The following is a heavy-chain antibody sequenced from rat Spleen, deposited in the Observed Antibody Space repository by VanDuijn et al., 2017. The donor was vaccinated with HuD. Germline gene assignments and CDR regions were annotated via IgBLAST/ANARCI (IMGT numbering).Heavy chain of an antibody. Sequence: EVQLVETGGGLVQPGGSLQLSCVASGFTFSGYWMTWIRQAPGKGLEWVASITNTGGSTYYRDSVKGRFTISRDNAKSTLYLQMDSLRSEDTASYYCARHWTTVANWFAYWGQGTLVTVSS. CDR3: ARHWTTVANWFAY. J-gene: IGHJ3*01. CDR1: GFTFSGYW. D-gene: IGHD1-3*01. V-gene: IGHV5-31*01. CDR2: ITNTGGST.